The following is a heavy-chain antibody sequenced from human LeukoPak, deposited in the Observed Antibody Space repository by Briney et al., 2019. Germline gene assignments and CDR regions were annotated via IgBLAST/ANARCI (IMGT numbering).Heavy chain of an antibody. V-gene: IGHV4-34*01. Sequence: PSETLSLTCAVYGGSFSGYYWSWIRQPPGKGLEWIGEINHSGSTNYNPSLKSRVTISVDTSKNQFSLKLSSVTAADTAVYYCARGRGNWNARWANWFDPWGQATLVTVSS. D-gene: IGHD1-1*01. J-gene: IGHJ5*02. CDR2: INHSGST. CDR3: ARGRGNWNARWANWFDP. CDR1: GGSFSGYY.